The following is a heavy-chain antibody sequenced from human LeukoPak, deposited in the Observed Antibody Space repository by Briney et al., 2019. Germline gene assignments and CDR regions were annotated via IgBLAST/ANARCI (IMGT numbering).Heavy chain of an antibody. CDR3: ARITTMAFDY. J-gene: IGHJ4*02. Sequence: PGRSLRLSCAASGFTFSSYAMHWVRQAPGKGLEWVAVISYDGSNKYYADSVKGRFTISRDNSKNTLYLQMNSLRAEDTAVYYCARITTMAFDYWGQGTLVTVSS. V-gene: IGHV3-30*04. CDR1: GFTFSSYA. CDR2: ISYDGSNK. D-gene: IGHD4-11*01.